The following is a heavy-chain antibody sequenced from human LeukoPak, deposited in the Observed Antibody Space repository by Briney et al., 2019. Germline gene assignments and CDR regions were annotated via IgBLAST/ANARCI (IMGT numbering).Heavy chain of an antibody. Sequence: ASVKVSCKASGYTFNSYYMHWVRQAPRQGLEWMGIINPNSGGTNFAQKFQGRVTMTRDTSISTAYMELNRLRSDDTAVYYCARAGLWDYSDSSGYHNGAFDIWGQGTMVTVSS. CDR1: GYTFNSYY. V-gene: IGHV1-2*02. CDR2: INPNSGGT. J-gene: IGHJ3*02. D-gene: IGHD3-22*01. CDR3: ARAGLWDYSDSSGYHNGAFDI.